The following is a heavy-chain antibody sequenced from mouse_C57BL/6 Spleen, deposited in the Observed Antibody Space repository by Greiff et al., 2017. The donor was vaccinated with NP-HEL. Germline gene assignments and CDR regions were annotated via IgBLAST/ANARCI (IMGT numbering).Heavy chain of an antibody. Sequence: QLKQSGTELVKPGASVKLSCKASGYTFTSYWMHWVKQRPGQGLEWIGNINPSNGGTNYNEKFKSKATLTVDKSSSTAYMQLSSLTSEDSAVYYCARGEDYLGYFDVWGTGTTVTVSS. CDR1: GYTFTSYW. CDR3: ARGEDYLGYFDV. J-gene: IGHJ1*03. D-gene: IGHD1-1*01. V-gene: IGHV1-53*01. CDR2: INPSNGGT.